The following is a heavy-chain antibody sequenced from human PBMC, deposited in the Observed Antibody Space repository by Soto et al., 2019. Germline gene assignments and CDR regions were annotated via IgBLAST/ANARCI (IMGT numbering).Heavy chain of an antibody. D-gene: IGHD4-17*01. V-gene: IGHV3-74*01. J-gene: IGHJ4*02. CDR1: GITVSSYL. CDR2: INSDGSST. CDR3: ARVNYGDYGGVYDY. Sequence: HWGSERHSCAASGITVSSYLMNWVRQAPGKGLVWVSRINSDGSSTSFADSVKGRFTISRDNAKNTLYLQMNSLRAEDTAVYYRARVNYGDYGGVYDYWGQGTLVTVSS.